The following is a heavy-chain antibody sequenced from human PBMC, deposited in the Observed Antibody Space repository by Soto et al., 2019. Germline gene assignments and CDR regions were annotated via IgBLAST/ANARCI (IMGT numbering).Heavy chain of an antibody. CDR1: GFTFRSFV. D-gene: IGHD3-16*01. Sequence: QVQLVESGGGVVQPGTSLRLSCVGSGFTFRSFVIHWVRQAPGKGLEWVALTSYDGSNAYYGDSVKGRFTISRDNSKNTVDLQMDSLRVEDTALYYCARWGTTGGLDFWGQGTLVSVSS. J-gene: IGHJ4*02. CDR2: TSYDGSNA. V-gene: IGHV3-30*03. CDR3: ARWGTTGGLDF.